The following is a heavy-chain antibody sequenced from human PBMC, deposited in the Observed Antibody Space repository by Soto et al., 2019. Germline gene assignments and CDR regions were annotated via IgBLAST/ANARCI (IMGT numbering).Heavy chain of an antibody. V-gene: IGHV1-24*01. CDR3: ATDGPPGIAAAANAGGY. D-gene: IGHD6-13*01. CDR2: FDPEDGET. CDR1: GYTLTELS. Sequence: ASVKVSCKVSGYTLTELSMHWVRQAPGKGLEWMGGFDPEDGETIYAQKFQGRVTMTEDTSTDTAYMELSSLRSEDTAVYYCATDGPPGIAAAANAGGYWGQGTLVTVYS. J-gene: IGHJ4*02.